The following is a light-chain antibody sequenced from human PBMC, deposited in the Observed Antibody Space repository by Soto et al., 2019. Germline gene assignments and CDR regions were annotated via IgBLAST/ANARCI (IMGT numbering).Light chain of an antibody. Sequence: EIVMTQSPATLSVSPGERATLSCRASQSISLDLAWYQQKPGQAPRLLIYAASTRATGVSARFSGSGSGTEFTLTISSLQSEDFVVYYCQQYYNWPSFGGGTRVEIK. CDR3: QQYYNWPS. J-gene: IGKJ4*01. CDR1: QSISLD. V-gene: IGKV3-15*01. CDR2: AAS.